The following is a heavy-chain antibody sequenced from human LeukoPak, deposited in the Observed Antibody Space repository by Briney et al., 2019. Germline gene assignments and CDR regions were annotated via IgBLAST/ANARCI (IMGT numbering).Heavy chain of an antibody. D-gene: IGHD6-13*01. V-gene: IGHV4-34*01. J-gene: IGHJ4*02. CDR1: GGSFSNYY. CDR3: ARESSSWT. Sequence: SETLSLTCAVYGGSFSNYYWSWIRQPPGKGLEWIGEIDHSGSTNYKPSLKSRVTMSIDTSKNQFSVKLSSVTAADTAVYYCARESSSWTWGQGTLVTVSS. CDR2: IDHSGST.